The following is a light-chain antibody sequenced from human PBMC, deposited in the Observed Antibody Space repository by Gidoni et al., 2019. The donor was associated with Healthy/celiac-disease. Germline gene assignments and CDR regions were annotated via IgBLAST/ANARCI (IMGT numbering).Light chain of an antibody. CDR1: QSVSSN. CDR2: GAS. J-gene: IGKJ2*01. Sequence: EIVMTQSPATLSVSPGDRATLSCRASQSVSSNFAWYQQKPGQAPMLLIYGASTRATGIPARFSGSGSGTEFTLTISSLQSEDFAVYYCQQYNNWPPRDTFGQGTKLEIK. V-gene: IGKV3-15*01. CDR3: QQYNNWPPRDT.